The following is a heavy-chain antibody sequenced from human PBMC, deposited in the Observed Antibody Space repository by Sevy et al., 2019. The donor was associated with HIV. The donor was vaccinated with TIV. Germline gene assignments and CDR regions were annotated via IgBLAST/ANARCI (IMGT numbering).Heavy chain of an antibody. CDR2: IIPIFGTA. CDR1: GGTFNSYT. Sequence: ASVKVSCKASGGTFNSYTISWVRQAPGQGLEWMGGIIPIFGTATYAQKFQGRVTITADESTSTAYMELSSLRSEDTAVYYCARRGYSYGHLFDYWGQGTLVTVSS. CDR3: ARRGYSYGHLFDY. J-gene: IGHJ4*02. V-gene: IGHV1-69*13. D-gene: IGHD5-18*01.